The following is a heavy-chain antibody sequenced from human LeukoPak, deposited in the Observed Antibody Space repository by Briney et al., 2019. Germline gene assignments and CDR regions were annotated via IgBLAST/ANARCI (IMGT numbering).Heavy chain of an antibody. CDR1: GGSFSGYY. D-gene: IGHD2-15*01. Sequence: SETLSLTCAVYGGSFSGYYWSWIRQPPGKGLEWIGEINHSRSTNYNPSLKSRVTISVDTSKNQFSLKLSSVTAADTAVYYCGRGRYCSGGSCYYNPWGQGTLVTVSS. J-gene: IGHJ5*02. CDR3: GRGRYCSGGSCYYNP. CDR2: INHSRST. V-gene: IGHV4-34*01.